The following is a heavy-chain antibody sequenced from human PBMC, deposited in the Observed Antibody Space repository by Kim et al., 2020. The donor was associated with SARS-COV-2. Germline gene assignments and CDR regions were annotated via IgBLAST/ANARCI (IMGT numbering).Heavy chain of an antibody. CDR3: ARWHGSSWPKLDY. V-gene: IGHV4-34*01. Sequence: SETLSLTCAVYGGSFSGYYWSWIRQPPGKGLEWIGEINHSGSTNYNPSLKSRVTISVDTSKNQFSLKLSSVTAADTAVYYCARWHGSSWPKLDYWGQGTLVTVSS. J-gene: IGHJ4*02. CDR2: INHSGST. D-gene: IGHD6-13*01. CDR1: GGSFSGYY.